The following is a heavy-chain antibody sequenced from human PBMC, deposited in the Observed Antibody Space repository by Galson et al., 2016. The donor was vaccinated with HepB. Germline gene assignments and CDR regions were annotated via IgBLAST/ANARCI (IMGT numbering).Heavy chain of an antibody. CDR1: GGSISSYY. CDR2: IYYSGST. Sequence: SETLSLTCTVSGGSISSYYWSWIRQPPGKGLKWIGYIYYSGSTNYNPSLKSRVTISIDTSKTQFSLKLSSVTAADTAVYFCASWALHTSYNGWSVAFDVWGQGTLVTVSS. J-gene: IGHJ3*01. CDR3: ASWALHTSYNGWSVAFDV. D-gene: IGHD3-10*01. V-gene: IGHV4-59*01.